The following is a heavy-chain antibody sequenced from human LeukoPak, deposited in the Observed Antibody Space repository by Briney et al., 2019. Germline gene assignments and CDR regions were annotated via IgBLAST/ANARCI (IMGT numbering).Heavy chain of an antibody. D-gene: IGHD4/OR15-4a*01. Sequence: ASVKVSCKASGYTFTGYYMHWVRQAPGQGLEWMGWINPNSGGTNYAQKLQGRVTMTRDTSISTAYMELSRLRSDDTAVYYCARDGAIMIGGYMDVWGKGTTVTVSS. CDR3: ARDGAIMIGGYMDV. CDR1: GYTFTGYY. V-gene: IGHV1-2*02. CDR2: INPNSGGT. J-gene: IGHJ6*03.